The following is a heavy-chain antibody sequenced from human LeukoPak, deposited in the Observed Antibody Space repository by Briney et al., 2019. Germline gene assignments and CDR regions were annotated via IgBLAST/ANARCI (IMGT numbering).Heavy chain of an antibody. J-gene: IGHJ4*02. V-gene: IGHV3-23*01. CDR2: ISGSGGST. CDR1: GFTLSSYA. D-gene: IGHD7-27*01. Sequence: GGSLRLSCAASGFTLSSYAMNWVRQAPGRGLEWVSAISGSGGSTFYADSVKGRFTIFRDNSKNTVYLQMNSLGAEDTAVYYCVQDWAWGAFGYWGQGTLVTVSS. CDR3: VQDWAWGAFGY.